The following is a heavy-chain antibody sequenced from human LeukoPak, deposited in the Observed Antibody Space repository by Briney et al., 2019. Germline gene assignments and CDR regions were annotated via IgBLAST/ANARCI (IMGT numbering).Heavy chain of an antibody. V-gene: IGHV3-21*01. CDR2: ISSSSSYI. CDR1: GFTFGKYW. J-gene: IGHJ4*02. D-gene: IGHD5-18*01. Sequence: GGSLRLSCVASGFTFGKYWMSWVRQAPGKGLEWVSSISSSSSYIYYADSVKGRFTISRDNAKNSLYLQMNSLRAEDTAVYYCASGYSGYSYDLDYWGQGTLVTVSS. CDR3: ASGYSGYSYDLDY.